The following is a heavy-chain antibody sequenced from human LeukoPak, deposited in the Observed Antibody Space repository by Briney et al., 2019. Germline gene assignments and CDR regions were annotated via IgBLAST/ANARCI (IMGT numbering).Heavy chain of an antibody. D-gene: IGHD1-14*01. V-gene: IGHV1-8*01. J-gene: IGHJ5*02. CDR2: VHPNGGNT. CDR1: GYPFTTWE. CDR3: ARGPRNDP. Sequence: ASVKVSCKTSGYPFTTWEINWVRQAAGQGLVWMGWVHPNGGNTAYAQKFQGRVTMTRDTSISTAYMELSGLTSDDTAVYFCARGPRNDPWGQGTLVTVSS.